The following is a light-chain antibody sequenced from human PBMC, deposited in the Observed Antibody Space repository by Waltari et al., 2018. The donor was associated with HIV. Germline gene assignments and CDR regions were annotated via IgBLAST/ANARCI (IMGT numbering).Light chain of an antibody. CDR1: QSSLHVNLNTY. J-gene: IGKJ2*01. CDR3: MQATDFPRT. CDR2: VVS. Sequence: DIGLSQAPTSSPVTLGQRASISCISSQSSLHVNLNTYLNWLHQRPGQPPRLLLFVVSKRFSGVPDRFSGSGTGTQLTLRISRVEPDDVGFYYCMQATDFPRTFSPGTKLEI. V-gene: IGKV2-24*01.